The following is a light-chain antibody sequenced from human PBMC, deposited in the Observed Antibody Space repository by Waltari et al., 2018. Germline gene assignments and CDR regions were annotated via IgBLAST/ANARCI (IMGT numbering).Light chain of an antibody. Sequence: DIVMTQSPDSLAVSLGERATIKCKSSQSLLSNADNKNYLAWFQQKPGQPPKVLIYRAFIREAGVPDRFSGGGSGTDFTLTISNLQAEDVAVYYCQQHYGSPLTFGPGTRVDIK. CDR1: QSLLSNADNKNY. V-gene: IGKV4-1*01. CDR3: QQHYGSPLT. CDR2: RAF. J-gene: IGKJ3*01.